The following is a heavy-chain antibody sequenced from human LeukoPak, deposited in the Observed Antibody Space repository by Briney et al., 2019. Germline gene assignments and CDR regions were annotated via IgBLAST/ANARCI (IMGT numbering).Heavy chain of an antibody. CDR2: ISGSGGST. J-gene: IGHJ5*02. V-gene: IGHV3-23*01. CDR3: ARESGYHGSGFDP. D-gene: IGHD3-10*01. CDR1: GFTFSSYG. Sequence: GGSLRLSCAASGFTFSSYGMSWVRQAPGKGLEWVSAISGSGGSTYYADSVKGRFTISRDNAKNTLYLQMNSLRDEDTAVYYCARESGYHGSGFDPWGQGTLVTVSS.